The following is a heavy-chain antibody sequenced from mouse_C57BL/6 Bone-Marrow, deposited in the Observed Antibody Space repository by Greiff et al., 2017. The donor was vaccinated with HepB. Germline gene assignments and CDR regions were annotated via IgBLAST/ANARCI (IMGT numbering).Heavy chain of an antibody. Sequence: QVQLQQSGAELVKPGASVKISCKASGYAFSSYWMNWVKQRPGKGLEWIGQIYPGDGDTNYNGKFKGKATLTADKSSSTAYMQLSSLTSEDSAVYFCGRKILDGSSYFDYWGQGTTLTVSS. CDR1: GYAFSSYW. CDR3: GRKILDGSSYFDY. CDR2: IYPGDGDT. D-gene: IGHD1-1*01. V-gene: IGHV1-80*01. J-gene: IGHJ2*01.